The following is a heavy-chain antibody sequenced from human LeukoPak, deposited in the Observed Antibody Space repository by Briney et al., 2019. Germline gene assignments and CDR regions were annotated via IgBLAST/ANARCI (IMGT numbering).Heavy chain of an antibody. Sequence: GGSLRLSCAASGFTFSSYAMSWVRQAPGKGLEWVSVIYSGGSTYYADSVKGRFTISRHNSKNTLYLQMNSLRAEDTAVYYCARGYYGDGYYFDYWGQGTLVTVSS. D-gene: IGHD4-17*01. J-gene: IGHJ4*02. CDR2: IYSGGST. CDR1: GFTFSSYA. V-gene: IGHV3-53*04. CDR3: ARGYYGDGYYFDY.